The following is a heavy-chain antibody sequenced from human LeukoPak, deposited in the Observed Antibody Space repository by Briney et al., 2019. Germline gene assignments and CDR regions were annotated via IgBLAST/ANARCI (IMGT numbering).Heavy chain of an antibody. J-gene: IGHJ3*02. CDR3: ARGQYSSSWYRVGHAFDI. CDR2: ISAYNGNT. CDR1: GYTFTSYG. Sequence: ASVKVSCKASGYTFTSYGISWVRQAPGQGLEWMGWISAYNGNTNYAQKLQGRVTMTTDTSTSTAYMELRSLRSDDTAVYYCARGQYSSSWYRVGHAFDIWGQGTMVTVSS. D-gene: IGHD6-13*01. V-gene: IGHV1-18*01.